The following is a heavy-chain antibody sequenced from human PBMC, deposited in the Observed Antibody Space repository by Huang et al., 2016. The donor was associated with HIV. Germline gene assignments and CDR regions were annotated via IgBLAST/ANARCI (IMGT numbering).Heavy chain of an antibody. CDR2: ISNDGSSR. Sequence: QVQLVESGGGVVEPGRSLRLSCAASGLSFANYAMHWVRQAPGKRLEWVTFISNDGSSRYYAESVKGRFTISRDNFKNALYLQMNRLRGDDTAVYYCTREYTVAGAFDLWGQGTMVTVSS. J-gene: IGHJ3*01. CDR1: GLSFANYA. D-gene: IGHD5-12*01. CDR3: TREYTVAGAFDL. V-gene: IGHV3-30-3*01.